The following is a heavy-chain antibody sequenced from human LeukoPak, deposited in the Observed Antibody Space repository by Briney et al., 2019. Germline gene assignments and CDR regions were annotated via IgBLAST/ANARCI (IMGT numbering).Heavy chain of an antibody. Sequence: ASVKVSCKASGYTFTSYDINWVRQATGQGLEWMGIINPSGGSTSYAQKFQGRVTMTRDTSTSTVYMELSSLRSEDTAVYYCAREEGETNWFDPWGQGTLVTVSS. CDR1: GYTFTSYD. CDR2: INPSGGST. CDR3: AREEGETNWFDP. J-gene: IGHJ5*02. V-gene: IGHV1-46*01.